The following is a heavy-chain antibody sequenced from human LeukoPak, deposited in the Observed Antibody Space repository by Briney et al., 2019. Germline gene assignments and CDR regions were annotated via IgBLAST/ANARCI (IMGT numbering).Heavy chain of an antibody. D-gene: IGHD5-18*01. CDR2: ISYDGGNK. J-gene: IGHJ4*02. CDR1: GFTFSSYA. CDR3: ARDNGYSYGYGDY. V-gene: IGHV3-30*04. Sequence: GGSLRLSCAASGFTFSSYAMHWVRQAPGKGLEWVAVISYDGGNKYYADSVKGRFTISRDNSKNTLYLQMNSLRAEDTAVYYCARDNGYSYGYGDYWGQVTLVTVSS.